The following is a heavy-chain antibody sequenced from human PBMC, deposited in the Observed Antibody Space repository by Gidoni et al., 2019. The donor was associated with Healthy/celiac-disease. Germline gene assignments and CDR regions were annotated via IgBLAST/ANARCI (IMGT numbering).Heavy chain of an antibody. CDR3: ARDSISPSGSDWFDP. V-gene: IGHV3-30-3*01. J-gene: IGHJ5*02. Sequence: QVPLVESGGGVVQPGRSLRPACAASGFPFRTSAIHWVRQAPGQGLEWVAVISYDGSNKYYADSVKGRFTISRDNSKNTLYLQMNSLRAEDTAVYYCARDSISPSGSDWFDPWGQGTLVTVSS. CDR2: ISYDGSNK. D-gene: IGHD1-26*01. CDR1: GFPFRTSA.